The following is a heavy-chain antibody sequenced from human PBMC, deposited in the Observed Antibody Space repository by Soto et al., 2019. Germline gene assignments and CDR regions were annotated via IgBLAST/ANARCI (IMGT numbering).Heavy chain of an antibody. CDR3: ASSPHTFGGVIGPHENWFDP. J-gene: IGHJ5*02. Sequence: PSETLSLTCTVSGGSISSSSYYWGWIRQPPGKGLEWIGSIYYSGSTYYNPSLKSRVTISVDTSKNQFSLKLSSVTAADTAVYYCASSPHTFGGVIGPHENWFDPWGQGTLVTVSS. CDR1: GGSISSSSYY. V-gene: IGHV4-39*07. D-gene: IGHD3-16*02. CDR2: IYYSGST.